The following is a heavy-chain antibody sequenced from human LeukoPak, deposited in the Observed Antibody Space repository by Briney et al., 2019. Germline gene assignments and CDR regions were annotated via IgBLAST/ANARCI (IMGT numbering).Heavy chain of an antibody. CDR3: AREYPPRYYYDSSGYLDY. J-gene: IGHJ4*02. CDR2: INGDGSST. Sequence: GGSLRLSCSASGFPFTTYWIHWVRQAPGKGLVWVSRINGDGSSTNYADSVKGRFTISRDNAKNTVYLQMNSLRAEDTAVYYCAREYPPRYYYDSSGYLDYWGQGTLVTVSS. V-gene: IGHV3-74*01. D-gene: IGHD3-22*01. CDR1: GFPFTTYW.